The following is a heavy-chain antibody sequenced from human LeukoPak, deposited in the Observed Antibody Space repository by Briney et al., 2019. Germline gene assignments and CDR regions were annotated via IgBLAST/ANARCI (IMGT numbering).Heavy chain of an antibody. V-gene: IGHV1-2*02. CDR1: GYTFIGYY. Sequence: ASVKVSCKASGYTFIGYYMHWVRQAPGQGLEWMGWINPNSGGTNYAQKFQGRVTMTRDTSISTAYMELSRLRSDDTAVYYCARDSIPLGYCSSTSCYAGFDYWGQGTLVTVSS. CDR3: ARDSIPLGYCSSTSCYAGFDY. CDR2: INPNSGGT. D-gene: IGHD2-2*01. J-gene: IGHJ4*02.